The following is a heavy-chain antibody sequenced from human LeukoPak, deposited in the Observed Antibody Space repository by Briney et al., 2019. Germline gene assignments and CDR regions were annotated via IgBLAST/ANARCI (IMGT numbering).Heavy chain of an antibody. J-gene: IGHJ4*02. V-gene: IGHV4-39*01. CDR2: IDYSGST. Sequence: SETLSLTCTVSGGSVSSTTYFWSWIRQPPGKGLEWIASIDYSGSTYYNPSLKSRVTISVDTSENQFSLKLSSVTAADTAVYYCARYVVYGSGKYYFDYWGQGTLVTVSS. D-gene: IGHD3-10*01. CDR3: ARYVVYGSGKYYFDY. CDR1: GGSVSSTTYF.